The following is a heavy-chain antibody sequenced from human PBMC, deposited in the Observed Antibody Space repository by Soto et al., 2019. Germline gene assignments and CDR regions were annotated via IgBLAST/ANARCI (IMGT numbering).Heavy chain of an antibody. J-gene: IGHJ4*02. V-gene: IGHV3-7*01. Sequence: GGSLRLSCAASGFTFSSYWMSWVRQAPGKGLEWVANIKQDGSEKYYVDSVKGRFTISRDNAKNSLYLQMNSLRAEDTAVYYCASTPSEWLRRRNHFDYWGQGTLVTVSS. D-gene: IGHD5-12*01. CDR3: ASTPSEWLRRRNHFDY. CDR1: GFTFSSYW. CDR2: IKQDGSEK.